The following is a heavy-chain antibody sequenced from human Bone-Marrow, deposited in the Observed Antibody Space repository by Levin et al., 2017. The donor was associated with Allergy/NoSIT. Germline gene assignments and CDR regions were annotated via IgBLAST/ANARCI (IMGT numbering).Heavy chain of an antibody. Sequence: SETLSLTCDVSGGSFNDYYWTWIRQPPRKGLEWIGHVYYSGSTNYDPSIKSRVTISLDTSKNQFSLKLNSVTAADTAVYYCARLSRGYYGSGSYPFGYYGLDVWGQGTTVTVSS. V-gene: IGHV4-59*01. J-gene: IGHJ6*02. CDR1: GGSFNDYY. CDR3: ARLSRGYYGSGSYPFGYYGLDV. D-gene: IGHD3-10*01. CDR2: VYYSGST.